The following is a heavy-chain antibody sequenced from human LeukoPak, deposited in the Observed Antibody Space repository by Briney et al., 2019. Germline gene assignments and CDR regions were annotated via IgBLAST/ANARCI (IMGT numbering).Heavy chain of an antibody. J-gene: IGHJ6*03. D-gene: IGHD3-22*01. Sequence: GGSLRLSCAASGFTFSDYNMNWVRQAPGKGLEWVSYISNSGTDTNYADSVKGRFTISRDNAKNSLYLQMNSLRAEDTALYYCARHYYDSRYPTSGYYMDVWGKGTTVTVSS. CDR2: ISNSGTDT. CDR1: GFTFSDYN. V-gene: IGHV3-11*03. CDR3: ARHYYDSRYPTSGYYMDV.